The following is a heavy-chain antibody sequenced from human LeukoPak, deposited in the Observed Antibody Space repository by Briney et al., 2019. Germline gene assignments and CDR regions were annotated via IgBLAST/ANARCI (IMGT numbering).Heavy chain of an antibody. V-gene: IGHV3-48*03. Sequence: GGSLRLSCSASGFTFSNYEMNWVRQAPGKGLEWVSYIASSGRTIYYADSVKGRFTISRDNSNSTLYLQMNSLGTEDTAVYFCARAVFDENLDYWGQGVLVTVSS. CDR2: IASSGRTI. J-gene: IGHJ4*02. CDR3: ARAVFDENLDY. CDR1: GFTFSNYE. D-gene: IGHD3-10*02.